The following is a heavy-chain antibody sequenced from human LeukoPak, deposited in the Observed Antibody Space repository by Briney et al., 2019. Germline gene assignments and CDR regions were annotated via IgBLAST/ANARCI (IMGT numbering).Heavy chain of an antibody. CDR1: GFTFRPYT. CDR3: ARDGSYYGGYYFDS. Sequence: GGSLRLSCAVSGFTFRPYTMNWVRQPPGKGLEWVSSITGTSSYIYYADSVKDRFTISRDDAKNSLSLHMNSLRAEDTAVYYCARDGSYYGGYYFDSWGLGTLVTVSS. CDR2: ITGTSSYI. V-gene: IGHV3-21*01. D-gene: IGHD1-26*01. J-gene: IGHJ4*02.